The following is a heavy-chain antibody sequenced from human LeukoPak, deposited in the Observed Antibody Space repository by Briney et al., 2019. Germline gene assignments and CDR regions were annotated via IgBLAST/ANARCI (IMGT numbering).Heavy chain of an antibody. CDR1: GYTLTELS. J-gene: IGHJ6*02. D-gene: IGHD7-27*01. V-gene: IGHV1-24*01. Sequence: ASVKVSCKVSGYTLTELSMHWVRQAPGKGLEWMGGFDPEDGETIYAQKFQGRVTMTEDTSTDTAYMELSSLRSEDTAVYYCARDPHGDSRYYYYGMDVWGQGTTVTVSS. CDR3: ARDPHGDSRYYYYGMDV. CDR2: FDPEDGET.